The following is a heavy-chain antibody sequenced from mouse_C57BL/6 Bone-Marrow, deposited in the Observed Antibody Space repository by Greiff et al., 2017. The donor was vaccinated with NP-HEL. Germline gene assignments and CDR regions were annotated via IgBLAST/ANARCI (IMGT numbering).Heavy chain of an antibody. D-gene: IGHD2-4*01. V-gene: IGHV5-15*01. CDR3: ARQGDYDLYYFDY. Sequence: EVMLVESGGGLVQPGGSLKLSCAASGFTFSDYGMAWVRQAPRKGPEWVAFISNFAYSIYYADTVTGRCTISRENAKNTLYLEMSSLRSEDTAMYYCARQGDYDLYYFDYWGQGTTLTVSS. CDR1: GFTFSDYG. CDR2: ISNFAYSI. J-gene: IGHJ2*01.